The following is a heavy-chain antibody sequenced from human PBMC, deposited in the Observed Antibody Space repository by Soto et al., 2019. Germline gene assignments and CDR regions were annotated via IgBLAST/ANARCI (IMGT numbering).Heavy chain of an antibody. CDR1: GFIFSYYG. D-gene: IGHD5-12*01. CDR2: IWYDGSYK. CDR3: ARDLARDGYDLLGQ. Sequence: QVQLVESGGGVVQPGRSLRLSCAVSGFIFSYYGMHWVRQAPGKGLEWVAVIWYDGSYKYYADSVKGRFTISRDNSKKTLYLQMNSLRAEDTAVYYCARDLARDGYDLLGQWGQGTLVTVSS. J-gene: IGHJ4*02. V-gene: IGHV3-33*01.